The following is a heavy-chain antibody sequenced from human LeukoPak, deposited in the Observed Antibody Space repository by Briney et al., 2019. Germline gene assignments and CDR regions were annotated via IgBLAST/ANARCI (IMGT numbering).Heavy chain of an antibody. CDR1: GGSISSYY. D-gene: IGHD6-13*01. Sequence: SETLSLTCTVSGGSISSYYWSWIRQPPGKGLEWIGYIYYSGSTNYNPSLKSRDTISVDTSKNQFSLKLSSVTAADTAVYYCARVGAPYSSSWYFSLWGQGTLVTVSS. CDR2: IYYSGST. J-gene: IGHJ4*02. V-gene: IGHV4-59*01. CDR3: ARVGAPYSSSWYFSL.